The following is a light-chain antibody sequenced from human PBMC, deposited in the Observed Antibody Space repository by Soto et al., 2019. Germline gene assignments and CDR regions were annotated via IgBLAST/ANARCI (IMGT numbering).Light chain of an antibody. CDR2: DNN. V-gene: IGLV1-51*01. Sequence: QSVLTQPPSVSAAPGQKVSISCSGSSSNIGNNYVSWYQQLPGTAPKLLIYDNNKRPSGIPDRFSGSKSGTSATLGITGLQTGDEADYYCGTWDDTLSAGGVFGGGTKVTVL. CDR3: GTWDDTLSAGGV. J-gene: IGLJ3*02. CDR1: SSNIGNNY.